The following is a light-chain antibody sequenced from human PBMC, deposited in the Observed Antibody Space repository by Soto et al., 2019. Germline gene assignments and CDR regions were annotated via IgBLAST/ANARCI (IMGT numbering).Light chain of an antibody. CDR2: DVS. Sequence: QSALTQPRSVSGSPGQSVTISCTGTSSDVGGYNYVSWYQQHPGKAPKLMIYDVSKRPSGVPDRFSGSKSGNTASLTISGLQAEDEADYYCCSYASSFHFYVFVTGTKVTVL. V-gene: IGLV2-11*01. CDR3: CSYASSFHFYV. J-gene: IGLJ1*01. CDR1: SSDVGGYNY.